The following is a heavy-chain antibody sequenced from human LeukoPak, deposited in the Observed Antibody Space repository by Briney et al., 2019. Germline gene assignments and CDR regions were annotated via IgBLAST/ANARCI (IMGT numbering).Heavy chain of an antibody. V-gene: IGHV4-34*01. CDR3: ARERNRPTYYDFWSGLGSWFDP. CDR1: GGSFSGYY. Sequence: PSETLSLTCAVYGGSFSGYYWSWIRQPPGKGLEWIGEINHSGSTNYNPSLKSRVTISVDTSKNQFSLKLSSVTAADMAVYYCARERNRPTYYDFWSGLGSWFDPWGQGTLVTVSS. J-gene: IGHJ5*02. D-gene: IGHD3-3*01. CDR2: INHSGST.